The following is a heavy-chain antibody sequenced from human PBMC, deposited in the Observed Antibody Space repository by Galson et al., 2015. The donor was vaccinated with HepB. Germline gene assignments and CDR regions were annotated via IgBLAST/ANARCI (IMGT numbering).Heavy chain of an antibody. Sequence: LRLSCAASGFMFDTYAMHWVRQAPGKGLEWVAIVSYDESQKYYADSVKGRFTISRDNSKNTLFLQMKNLRPDDTAVYYCAREERRGANYYLDSWGQGTLVTVSS. V-gene: IGHV3-30*14. D-gene: IGHD4/OR15-4a*01. CDR3: AREERRGANYYLDS. J-gene: IGHJ5*02. CDR1: GFMFDTYA. CDR2: VSYDESQK.